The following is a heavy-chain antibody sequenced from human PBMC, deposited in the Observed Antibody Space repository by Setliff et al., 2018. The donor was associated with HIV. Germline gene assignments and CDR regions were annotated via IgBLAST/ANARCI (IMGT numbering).Heavy chain of an antibody. CDR3: ARGFNSSGSHAFDI. D-gene: IGHD3-22*01. CDR1: GGSLNGYY. V-gene: IGHV4-34*01. Sequence: PSETLSLTCAVYGGSLNGYYWSWIRQPPGKGLEWIGEVNRTGSTNYNPSLKSRVNISIDTSKNQFSLKLSSVTAADTAVYYCARGFNSSGSHAFDIWGQGTMVTVSS. J-gene: IGHJ3*02. CDR2: VNRTGST.